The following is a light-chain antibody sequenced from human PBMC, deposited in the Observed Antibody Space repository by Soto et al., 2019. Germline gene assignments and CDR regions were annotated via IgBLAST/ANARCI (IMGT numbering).Light chain of an antibody. CDR3: QQYNNLPPIT. CDR2: GAS. J-gene: IGKJ5*01. V-gene: IGKV3D-15*01. CDR1: QTVNSN. Sequence: TNPSVSPGVRATLSRRASQTVNSNLAWYQKKPGQAPRLLIYGASTRAADIPARFSGSGSGTEFTLSISCVQSEEAAVYYCQQYNNLPPITFGQRGLLE.